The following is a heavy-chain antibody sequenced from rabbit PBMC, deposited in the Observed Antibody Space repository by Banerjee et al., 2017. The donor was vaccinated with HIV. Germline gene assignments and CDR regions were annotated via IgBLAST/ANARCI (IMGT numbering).Heavy chain of an antibody. V-gene: IGHV1S40*01. D-gene: IGHD4-1*01. Sequence: QSLEESGGDLVKPGASLTLTCTASEFSFSDVDYMCWVRQAPGKGLEWSACIYVGSSGSTYYASWAKGRFTISKTSSTTVTLQMTSLTAADTATYFCARDLAGVIGWNFGLWGPGTLVTVS. CDR1: EFSFSDVDY. CDR2: IYVGSSGST. J-gene: IGHJ4*01. CDR3: ARDLAGVIGWNFGL.